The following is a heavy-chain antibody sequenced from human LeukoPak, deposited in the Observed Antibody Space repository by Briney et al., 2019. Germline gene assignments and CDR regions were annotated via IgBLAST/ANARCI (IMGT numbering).Heavy chain of an antibody. CDR2: ISYSGST. CDR3: ARGAFNYYDTIGYSNDAFDI. CDR1: GDSISSGGHY. Sequence: SQTLSLTCPVSGDSISSGGHYWSSIRQHPGKGLEWIAYISYSGSTYYNPSLKSRIIISVDTSKNRFSLKLSSVTAADTAVYFCARGAFNYYDTIGYSNDAFDIWGQGTMVTVSS. V-gene: IGHV4-31*03. J-gene: IGHJ3*02. D-gene: IGHD3-22*01.